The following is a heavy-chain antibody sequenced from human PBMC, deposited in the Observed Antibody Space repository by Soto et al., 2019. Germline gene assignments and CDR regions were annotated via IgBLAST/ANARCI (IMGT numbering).Heavy chain of an antibody. J-gene: IGHJ6*03. CDR1: GFTFDDYA. V-gene: IGHV3-9*01. CDR2: ISWNSGSI. CDR3: AKDREGYYSSYMDV. Sequence: SLRLSCAASGFTFDDYAMHWVRQAPGKGLEWVSGISWNSGSIGYADSVKGRFTISRDNAKNSLYLQMNSLRAEDTALYYCAKDREGYYSSYMDVWGKGTTVTVSS. D-gene: IGHD3-3*01.